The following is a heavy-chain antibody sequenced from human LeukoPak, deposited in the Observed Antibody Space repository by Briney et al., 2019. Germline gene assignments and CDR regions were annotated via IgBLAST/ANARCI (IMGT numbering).Heavy chain of an antibody. CDR1: GFTFRSYE. D-gene: IGHD5-12*01. J-gene: IGHJ5*02. CDR3: AKPPGLRRLDP. Sequence: GGSLRLSCAASGFTFRSYEMNWVRQAPGKGLEWISYISGSGSSIYYADSVKGRFTISRDNAKNSVHLQMNSLRAGDTAVYYCAKPPGLRRLDPWGQGTLVTVSS. CDR2: ISGSGSSI. V-gene: IGHV3-48*03.